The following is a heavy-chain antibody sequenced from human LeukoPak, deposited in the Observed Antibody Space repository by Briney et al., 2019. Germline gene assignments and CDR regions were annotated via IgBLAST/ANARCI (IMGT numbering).Heavy chain of an antibody. CDR1: GGSISSSSYY. D-gene: IGHD3-3*02. CDR3: ARDPIFLEVSLRGEAFDI. J-gene: IGHJ3*02. V-gene: IGHV4-61*01. Sequence: PSETLSLTCTVSGGSISSSSYYWSWIRQPPGKGLEWIGYIYYSGSTNYNPSLKSRVTISVDTSKNQFSLKLSSVTAADTAVYYCARDPIFLEVSLRGEAFDIWGQGTMVTVSS. CDR2: IYYSGST.